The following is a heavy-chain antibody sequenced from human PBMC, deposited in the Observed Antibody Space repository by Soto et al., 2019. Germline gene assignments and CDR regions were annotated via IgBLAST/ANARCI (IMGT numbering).Heavy chain of an antibody. J-gene: IGHJ4*02. CDR3: ARGIGMVVRSPSFDY. D-gene: IGHD2-21*01. CDR2: INYSGVT. Sequence: QVQLQQWGAGLLKPSETLSLTCQVYGGSLSGYYGNWIRQSPGKGLEWIGEINYSGVTNYNPSLKSRVTMSVDTSKNQFSLKLTSMTAADTAVYYCARGIGMVVRSPSFDYWGQGTLVTVSS. CDR1: GGSLSGYY. V-gene: IGHV4-34*02.